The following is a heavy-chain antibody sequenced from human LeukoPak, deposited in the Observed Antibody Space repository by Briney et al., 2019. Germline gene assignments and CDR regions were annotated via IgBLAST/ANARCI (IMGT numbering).Heavy chain of an antibody. D-gene: IGHD2-15*01. Sequence: GGSLRLSCAATGFTFSSYDMSWVRQAPGKGLEWVSFISSSSTYIYYADSVKGRLTISRDNARNSLYLQMNSLRTEDTAVYYCTRTEFCSAGRCYSDYFDCWGQGTLVTVSS. V-gene: IGHV3-21*04. CDR1: GFTFSSYD. CDR2: ISSSSTYI. J-gene: IGHJ4*02. CDR3: TRTEFCSAGRCYSDYFDC.